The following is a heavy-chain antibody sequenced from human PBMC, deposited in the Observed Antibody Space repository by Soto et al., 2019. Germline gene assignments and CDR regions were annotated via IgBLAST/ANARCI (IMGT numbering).Heavy chain of an antibody. J-gene: IGHJ2*01. CDR2: ISSSSSTI. CDR1: GFTFSSYS. Sequence: EVQLVESGGGLVQPGGSLRLSCAASGFTFSSYSMNWVRQAPGKGLEWVSYISSSSSTIYYADSVKGRFTISRDNAKNSLYLQMNSLRAEDKAVYYCAREGYDFWSGPDWYFDLWGRGTLVTVSS. V-gene: IGHV3-48*01. CDR3: AREGYDFWSGPDWYFDL. D-gene: IGHD3-3*01.